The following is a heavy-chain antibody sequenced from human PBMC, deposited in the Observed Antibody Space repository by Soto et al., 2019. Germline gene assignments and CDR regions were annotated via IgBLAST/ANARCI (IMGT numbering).Heavy chain of an antibody. CDR3: ARGREELVRVWYYGMDV. D-gene: IGHD6-6*01. J-gene: IGHJ6*02. CDR1: GGSFSGYY. Sequence: TLSLTCAVYGGSFSGYYWSWIRQPPGKGLEWIGEINHSGSTNYNPSLKSRVTISVDTSKNQFSLKLSSVTAADTAVYYCARGREELVRVWYYGMDVWGQGTTVTVSS. V-gene: IGHV4-34*01. CDR2: INHSGST.